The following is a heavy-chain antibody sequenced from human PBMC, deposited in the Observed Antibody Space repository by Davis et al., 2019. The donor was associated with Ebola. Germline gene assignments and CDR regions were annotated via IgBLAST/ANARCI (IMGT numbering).Heavy chain of an antibody. D-gene: IGHD3-22*01. J-gene: IGHJ3*02. V-gene: IGHV3-30*03. CDR1: GFTFSSYG. Sequence: GGSLRLSCAASGFTFSSYGMPWVRQAPGKGLEWVAVISYDGSNKYYADSVKGRFTISRDNSKNTLYLQMNSLRAEDTAVYYCARQTTMIVEWQLAFDIWGQGTMVTVSS. CDR3: ARQTTMIVEWQLAFDI. CDR2: ISYDGSNK.